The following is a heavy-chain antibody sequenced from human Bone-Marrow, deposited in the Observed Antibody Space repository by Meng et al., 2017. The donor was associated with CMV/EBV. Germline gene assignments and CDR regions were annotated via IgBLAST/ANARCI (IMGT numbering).Heavy chain of an antibody. CDR3: ARESGYCSSTSCYRAYDI. J-gene: IGHJ3*02. Sequence: SVKVSCKASGGTFSSYAISWVRQAPGQGLEWMGGIIPIFGTANYAQKFQGRVTITTDESTSTAYMELSSLRSEDTAVYYCARESGYCSSTSCYRAYDIWGQGTMVTVSS. CDR1: GGTFSSYA. D-gene: IGHD2-2*02. V-gene: IGHV1-69*05. CDR2: IIPIFGTA.